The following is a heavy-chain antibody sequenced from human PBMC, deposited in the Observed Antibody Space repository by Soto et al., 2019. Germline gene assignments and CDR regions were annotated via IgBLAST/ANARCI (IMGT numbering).Heavy chain of an antibody. CDR1: GASISGFY. CDR3: ARRRFLEWLLSPVGYFDY. CDR2: IYATGTT. J-gene: IGHJ4*02. Sequence: PSETLSLTCTVSGASISGFYWSWIRKSAGKGLEWIGRIYATGTTDYNPSPKSRVMMSVDTSKNHFSLKLSSVTAADTAVYYCARRRFLEWLLSPVGYFDYWGQGTLVTVSS. V-gene: IGHV4-4*07. D-gene: IGHD3-3*01.